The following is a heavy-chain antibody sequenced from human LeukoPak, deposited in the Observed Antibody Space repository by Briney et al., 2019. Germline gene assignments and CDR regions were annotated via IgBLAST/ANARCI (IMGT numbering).Heavy chain of an antibody. CDR2: IYYSGST. CDR1: GGSISSGDYY. D-gene: IGHD2-2*01. CDR3: ARDRSSTTGGLFDY. Sequence: SETLSLTCTVSGGSISSGDYYWRWLRQPPGTGREWIGYIYYSGSTYYNPSLKSRVTISVDTSKNQFSLKLSSVTAADTAVYYCARDRSSTTGGLFDYWGQGTLVTVSS. V-gene: IGHV4-30-4*08. J-gene: IGHJ4*02.